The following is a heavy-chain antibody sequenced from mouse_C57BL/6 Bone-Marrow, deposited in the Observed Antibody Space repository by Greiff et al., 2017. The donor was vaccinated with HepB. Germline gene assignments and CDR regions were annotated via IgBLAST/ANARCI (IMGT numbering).Heavy chain of an antibody. V-gene: IGHV1-81*01. CDR3: AEGGYYYGSSRYFDY. CDR2: IYPRSGNT. D-gene: IGHD1-1*01. Sequence: QVQLKHSGAELARPGASVKLSCKASGYTFTSYGISWVKQRTGQGLEWIGEIYPRSGNTYYNEKFKGKATLTADKSSSTAYMELRSLTSEDSAVYFCAEGGYYYGSSRYFDYWGQGTTLTVSS. J-gene: IGHJ2*01. CDR1: GYTFTSYG.